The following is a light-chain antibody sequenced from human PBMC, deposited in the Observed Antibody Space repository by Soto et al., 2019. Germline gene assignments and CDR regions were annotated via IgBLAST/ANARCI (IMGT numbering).Light chain of an antibody. Sequence: DIQMTQSPSTLSSSVGDRVTITCRASQSISSWLAWYQQKPGKAPKLLIYEASNLERGVPSRFSGSRSGTEFTLTISSLQPDDFATYYCQQYHSYPWTFGQGTKVAIK. CDR1: QSISSW. V-gene: IGKV1-5*03. J-gene: IGKJ1*01. CDR2: EAS. CDR3: QQYHSYPWT.